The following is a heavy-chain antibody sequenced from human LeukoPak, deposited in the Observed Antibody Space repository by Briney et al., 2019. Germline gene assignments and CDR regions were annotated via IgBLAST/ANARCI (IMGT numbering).Heavy chain of an antibody. D-gene: IGHD4-17*01. V-gene: IGHV3-30*04. Sequence: GGSLRLSCAASGFTFSSYAMSWVRQAPGKGLGWVAVISYDGSNKYYADSVKGRFTISRDNSKNTLYLQMNSLRAEDTAVYYCARDSGTVTSLDYWGQGTLVTVSS. CDR3: ARDSGTVTSLDY. J-gene: IGHJ4*02. CDR2: ISYDGSNK. CDR1: GFTFSSYA.